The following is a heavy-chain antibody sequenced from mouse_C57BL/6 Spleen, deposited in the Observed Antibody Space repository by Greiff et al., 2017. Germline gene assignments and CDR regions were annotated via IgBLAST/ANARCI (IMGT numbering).Heavy chain of an antibody. CDR2: IHPNSGST. Sequence: QVQLQQPGAELVKPGASVKLSCKASGYTFTSYWMHWVKQRPGQGLEWIGKIHPNSGSTNYNEKFKSKATLTVDKSSSTAYMQLSSLTSEDSAVYYCASPTVVSAMDYWGQGTSVTVSS. CDR1: GYTFTSYW. CDR3: ASPTVVSAMDY. J-gene: IGHJ4*01. V-gene: IGHV1-64*01. D-gene: IGHD1-1*01.